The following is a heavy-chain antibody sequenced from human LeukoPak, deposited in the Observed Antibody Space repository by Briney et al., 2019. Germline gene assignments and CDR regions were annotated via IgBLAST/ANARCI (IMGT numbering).Heavy chain of an antibody. CDR2: IYSGGST. J-gene: IGHJ4*02. D-gene: IGHD2-15*01. Sequence: PGGSLRLSCAASGFTVGSNTMSWVRQAPGKRLEWVSIIYSGGSTSYADSVKGRFTISRDNSKNTLYLQMNSLRAEDTAVYYCARAIQFGGYFDYWGQGTLVTVST. CDR1: GFTVGSNT. CDR3: ARAIQFGGYFDY. V-gene: IGHV3-53*01.